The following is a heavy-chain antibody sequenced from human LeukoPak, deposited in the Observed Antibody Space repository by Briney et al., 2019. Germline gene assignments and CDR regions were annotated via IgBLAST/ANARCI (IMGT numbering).Heavy chain of an antibody. D-gene: IGHD3-22*01. V-gene: IGHV3-48*03. CDR3: ARGPMTSITMIVVIFEY. Sequence: GGSLRLSCAASGFTFSSYEMNWVRQAPGKGLEWVSYISSSVSTIYYADSVKGRFTISRDNAKNSLYLQMNSLRAEDTAVYYCARGPMTSITMIVVIFEYWGQGTLVTVSS. J-gene: IGHJ4*02. CDR2: ISSSVSTI. CDR1: GFTFSSYE.